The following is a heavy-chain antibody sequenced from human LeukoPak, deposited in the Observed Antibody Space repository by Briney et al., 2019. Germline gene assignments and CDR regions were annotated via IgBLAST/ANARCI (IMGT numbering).Heavy chain of an antibody. CDR2: ISSSGSTI. CDR3: ARGGCAAAGCGMDV. J-gene: IGHJ6*02. CDR1: GFTSSSYE. Sequence: PGGSLRLSCAASGFTSSSYEMNWVRQAPGKGLEWVSYISSSGSTIYYADSVKGRFTISRDNAKNSLYLQMNSLRAEDTAIYYCARGGCAAAGCGMDVWGQGTTVTVSS. D-gene: IGHD6-13*01. V-gene: IGHV3-48*03.